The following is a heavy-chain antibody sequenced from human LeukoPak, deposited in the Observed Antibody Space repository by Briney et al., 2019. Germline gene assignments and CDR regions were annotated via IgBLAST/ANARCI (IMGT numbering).Heavy chain of an antibody. J-gene: IGHJ6*03. V-gene: IGHV4-34*01. CDR2: ISHSGST. CDR1: GGSFSGSY. Sequence: PSETLSLTCAVYGGSFSGSYWSWIRQPPGKGLEWIGEISHSGSTNYNPSLKSRVTISVDTSKNQFSLKVNSVTAADTAVYYCARVGDESSYFYYMDVWGKGTTVTVSS. CDR3: ARVGDESSYFYYMDV. D-gene: IGHD3-16*01.